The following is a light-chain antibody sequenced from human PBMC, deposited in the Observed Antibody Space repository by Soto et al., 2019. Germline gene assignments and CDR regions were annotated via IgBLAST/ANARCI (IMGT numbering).Light chain of an antibody. CDR2: EGI. Sequence: QSALTQPASVSGSPGQSITISCTGTSSDVASYNLVSWYQQHPGKAPKLMIYEGIKRPSGVSNRFSGSKSGYTASLTISGLQAEDEADYYCCSYAGSSTLVFGGGTKVTVL. V-gene: IGLV2-23*01. CDR3: CSYAGSSTLV. CDR1: SSDVASYNL. J-gene: IGLJ2*01.